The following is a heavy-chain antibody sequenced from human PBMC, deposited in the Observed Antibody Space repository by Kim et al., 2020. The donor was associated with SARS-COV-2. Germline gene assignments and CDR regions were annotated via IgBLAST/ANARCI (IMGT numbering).Heavy chain of an antibody. Sequence: YAQKFQGRVTMTRDTSTSTVYMELSSLRSEDTAVYYCARPTRGGYSYIDYWGQGTLVTVSS. J-gene: IGHJ4*02. V-gene: IGHV1-46*01. D-gene: IGHD5-18*01. CDR3: ARPTRGGYSYIDY.